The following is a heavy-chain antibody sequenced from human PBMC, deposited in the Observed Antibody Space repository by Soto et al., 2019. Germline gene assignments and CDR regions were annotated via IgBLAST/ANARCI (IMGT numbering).Heavy chain of an antibody. Sequence: QVHLQESGPGLVAHSGTLSLTCTLSGGSVRAPDWWNWVRQSPDKGLEWIAEVHISGHSNYNPSLRSRVRVSIASSKNQFYLNLNSVTAADTAIYYCARVRQGCSANNCYFDPWGQGTQVTISS. V-gene: IGHV4-4*02. J-gene: IGHJ5*01. CDR3: ARVRQGCSANNCYFDP. CDR1: GGSVRAPDW. D-gene: IGHD1-1*01. CDR2: VHISGHS.